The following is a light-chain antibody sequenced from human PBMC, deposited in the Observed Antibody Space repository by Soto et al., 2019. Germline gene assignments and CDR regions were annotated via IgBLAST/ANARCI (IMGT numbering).Light chain of an antibody. Sequence: EVVLTQSPGTLSLSPGDTATLFCRASQSVTINSLAWYQQKPGQTPRLLIYAASTRASGIPDRFSGSGSGTEFALTISRLEPEDFAVYYCQLYHSSSYTFGQGTKLEIK. V-gene: IGKV3-20*01. J-gene: IGKJ2*01. CDR3: QLYHSSSYT. CDR1: QSVTINS. CDR2: AAS.